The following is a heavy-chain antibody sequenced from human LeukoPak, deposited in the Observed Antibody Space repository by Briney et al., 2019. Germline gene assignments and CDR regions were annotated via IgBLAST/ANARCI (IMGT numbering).Heavy chain of an antibody. Sequence: SETLSLTCTVSGGSISSYYWNWFRQSPGRGLEWIGEINHSGSTNYNPSLESRVTVSVATSKSQFSLKLSSVTAADTAVYSWARRGRQFCSGGHCYRTCAFDIWGQGTMVTVSS. CDR1: GGSISSYY. CDR2: INHSGST. J-gene: IGHJ3*02. D-gene: IGHD2-15*01. V-gene: IGHV4-34*01. CDR3: ARRGRQFCSGGHCYRTCAFDI.